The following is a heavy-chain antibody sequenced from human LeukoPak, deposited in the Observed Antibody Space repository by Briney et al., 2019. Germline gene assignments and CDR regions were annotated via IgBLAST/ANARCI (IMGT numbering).Heavy chain of an antibody. Sequence: SETLSLTCTVSGGSISSHYWSWIRQPPGKGLEWIGYIYYGGSTNYNPSLKSRVTISVGTSKNQFSLKLSSVTAADTAVYYCASSLNPRYYYDSSGYYHRGELGYWGQGTLVTVSS. CDR1: GGSISSHY. J-gene: IGHJ4*02. V-gene: IGHV4-59*11. D-gene: IGHD3-22*01. CDR2: IYYGGST. CDR3: ASSLNPRYYYDSSGYYHRGELGY.